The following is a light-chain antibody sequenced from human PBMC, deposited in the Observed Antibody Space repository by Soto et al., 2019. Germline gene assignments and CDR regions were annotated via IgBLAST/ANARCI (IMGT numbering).Light chain of an antibody. V-gene: IGKV3-15*01. Sequence: IMTQSPATLSVSPGERVTLSCRASQGVNNNLAWYQQKPGQPPRLLIYSASSRANRVSGRFSGGGCGKDFTLTISSLQYEDLAIYYCQQYDDGYTFGQGTKLDIK. CDR3: QQYDDGYT. CDR2: SAS. CDR1: QGVNNN. J-gene: IGKJ2*01.